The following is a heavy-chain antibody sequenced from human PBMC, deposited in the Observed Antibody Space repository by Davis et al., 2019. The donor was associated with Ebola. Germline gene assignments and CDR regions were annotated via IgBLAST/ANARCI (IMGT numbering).Heavy chain of an antibody. J-gene: IGHJ6*02. D-gene: IGHD5/OR15-5a*01. Sequence: GGSLRLSCAASGFTFSGYAVHWVRQAPGKGLEWVAVISYDGSNKYYADSVKGRFTISRDNSKNTLYLQMNSLRAEDTAVYYCAKSTGMDVWGQGTTVTVSS. CDR1: GFTFSGYA. V-gene: IGHV3-30*18. CDR2: ISYDGSNK. CDR3: AKSTGMDV.